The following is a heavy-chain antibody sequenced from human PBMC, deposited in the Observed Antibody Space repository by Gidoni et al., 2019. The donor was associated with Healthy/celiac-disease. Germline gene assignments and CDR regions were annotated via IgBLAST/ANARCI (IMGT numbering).Heavy chain of an antibody. J-gene: IGHJ4*02. CDR2: INPNSGGT. Sequence: QVQLVQSGAEEKKPGATLKVSCKASGYTFTGYYMNWVRQAPGQGLEWRGWINPNSGGTNYAQKFQGWVTMTRDTSISTAYMELSRLRSDDTAVYYCARGRGYSYGYWADYWGQGTLVTVSS. D-gene: IGHD5-18*01. CDR3: ARGRGYSYGYWADY. V-gene: IGHV1-2*04. CDR1: GYTFTGYY.